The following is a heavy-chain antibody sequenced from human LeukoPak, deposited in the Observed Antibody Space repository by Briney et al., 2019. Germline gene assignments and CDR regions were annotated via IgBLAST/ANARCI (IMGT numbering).Heavy chain of an antibody. D-gene: IGHD3-9*01. CDR3: ARAGQYCYILTGYSLFDY. V-gene: IGHV4-38-2*02. CDR2: IYHSGST. Sequence: SETLSLTCTVSGYSISSGYYWGGIRQPPGKGLEWIGSIYHSGSTYYNPSLKSRVTISVDTSKNQFSLTLSSVTAADTDVYSCARAGQYCYILTGYSLFDYWGQGTLVTVSS. J-gene: IGHJ4*02. CDR1: GYSISSGYY.